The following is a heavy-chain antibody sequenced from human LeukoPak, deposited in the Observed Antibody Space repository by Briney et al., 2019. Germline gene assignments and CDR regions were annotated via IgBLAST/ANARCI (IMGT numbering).Heavy chain of an antibody. D-gene: IGHD3-22*01. CDR2: IYTSGST. V-gene: IGHV4-4*07. CDR3: ARETMGDDSSGYYYIDAFDI. Sequence: PSETLSLTCTVSGGSISSYYWSWIRQPAGKGLEWIGRIYTSGSTNYNPSLKSRVTMSVDTSKNQFSLKLSSVTAADTAVYYCARETMGDDSSGYYYIDAFDIWGQGTMVTVSS. J-gene: IGHJ3*02. CDR1: GGSISSYY.